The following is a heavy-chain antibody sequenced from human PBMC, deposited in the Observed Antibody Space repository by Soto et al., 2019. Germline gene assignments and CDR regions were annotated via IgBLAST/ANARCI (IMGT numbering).Heavy chain of an antibody. CDR1: GFTFSSYA. V-gene: IGHV3-23*01. CDR2: ISGSGGST. J-gene: IGHJ5*02. CDR3: AKSPVVPAAIPWFDP. D-gene: IGHD2-2*02. Sequence: AGGSLRLSCAASGFTFSSYAMSWVRQAPGKGLEWVSAISGSGGSTYYADSVKGRFTISRDNSKNTLYLQMNSLRAEDTAVYYCAKSPVVPAAIPWFDPWGQGTLVTVSS.